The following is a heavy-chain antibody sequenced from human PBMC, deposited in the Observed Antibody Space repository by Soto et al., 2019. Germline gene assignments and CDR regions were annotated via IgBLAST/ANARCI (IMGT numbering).Heavy chain of an antibody. CDR1: GFTFSSYG. CDR3: ATTGRY. Sequence: QVQLVESGGGVVQPGRSLRLSCAASGFTFSSYGMHWVRQAPGKGLEWVAVIWFDGSNKFYADSVKGRFTISRDNSKNTVSLQMNSLRDEDAAAYYCATTGRYWGQGTLFTVSS. V-gene: IGHV3-33*01. CDR2: IWFDGSNK. J-gene: IGHJ4*02.